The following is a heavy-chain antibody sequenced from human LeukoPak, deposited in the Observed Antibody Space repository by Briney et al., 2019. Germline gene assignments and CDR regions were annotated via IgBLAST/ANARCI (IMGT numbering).Heavy chain of an antibody. Sequence: PGGSLRLSCAASGFTFSSYGMHWVRQAPGKGLEWVAFIRYDGSNKYYADSVRGRFTISRDNSKNTVYLQMKSLRADDTAVYYCAARRFHDHGDVFDYWGQGTLVTVSS. CDR1: GFTFSSYG. D-gene: IGHD4-17*01. V-gene: IGHV3-30*02. CDR3: AARRFHDHGDVFDY. CDR2: IRYDGSNK. J-gene: IGHJ4*02.